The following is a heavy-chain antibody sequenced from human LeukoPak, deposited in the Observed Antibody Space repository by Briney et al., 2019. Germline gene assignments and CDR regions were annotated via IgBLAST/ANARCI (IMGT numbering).Heavy chain of an antibody. V-gene: IGHV1-58*02. CDR3: AANELNSGAAKKEDY. J-gene: IGHJ4*02. D-gene: IGHD1-26*01. CDR2: IVVGSGNT. Sequence: SVKVSCKASGFTFTSSAMQWVRQARGQRLECIGWIVVGSGNTNYAQKFQERVTVTRDMSTSTAYMELSSLRSEDTAVYYCAANELNSGAAKKEDYWGQGTLVTVSS. CDR1: GFTFTSSA.